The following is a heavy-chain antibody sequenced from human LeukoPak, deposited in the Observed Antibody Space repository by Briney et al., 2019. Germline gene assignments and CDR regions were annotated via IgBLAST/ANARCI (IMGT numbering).Heavy chain of an antibody. CDR2: INQDGSKK. CDR1: GFTISTYW. V-gene: IGHV3-7*04. D-gene: IGHD6-13*01. J-gene: IGHJ4*02. Sequence: GGSLRLSCTASGFTISTYWMSWVRQAPGKGLEWVANINQDGSKKYYVDSVKGRFTISRDDVKNSVYLQMNSLRAEDTAVYSCARAVAAADSYWGRGTLVTVSS. CDR3: ARAVAAADSY.